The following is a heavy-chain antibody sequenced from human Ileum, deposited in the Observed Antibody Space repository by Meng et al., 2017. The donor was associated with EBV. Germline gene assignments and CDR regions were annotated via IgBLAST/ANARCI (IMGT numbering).Heavy chain of an antibody. CDR3: AHGTYYYGPDFTGGWFDP. V-gene: IGHV2-5*02. D-gene: IGHD3-10*01. CDR1: WFALRTSEVG. Sequence: QIRCRNSVPPMVQPAQTSTRTCPFSWFALRTSEVGLGWIRQPPGKALEWLALIYWDDDKRYSPSLKSRLTITKDTSKNQVVLTMTNMDPVDTATYYCAHGTYYYGPDFTGGWFDPWGQGTLVTVSS. J-gene: IGHJ5*02. CDR2: IYWDDDK.